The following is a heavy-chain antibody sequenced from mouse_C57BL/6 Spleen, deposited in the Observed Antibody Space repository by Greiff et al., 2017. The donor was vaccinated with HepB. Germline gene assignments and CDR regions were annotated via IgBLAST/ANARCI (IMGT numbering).Heavy chain of an antibody. CDR3: ARSTMVTTGDFDV. D-gene: IGHD2-2*01. CDR2: INPSSGYT. CDR1: GYTFTSYW. J-gene: IGHJ1*03. Sequence: VQRVESGAELAKPGASVKLSCKASGYTFTSYWMHWVKQRPGQGLEWIGYINPSSGYTKYNQKFKDKATLTADKSSSTAYMQLSSLTYEDSAVYYCARSTMVTTGDFDVWGTGTTVTVSS. V-gene: IGHV1-7*01.